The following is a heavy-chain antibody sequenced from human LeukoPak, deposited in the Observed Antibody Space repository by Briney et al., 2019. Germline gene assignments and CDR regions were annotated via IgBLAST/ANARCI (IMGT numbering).Heavy chain of an antibody. CDR2: IIPIFGTA. Sequence: SVKVSCKASGGTFSSYAISWVRQAPGQGLEWMGRIIPIFGTANYAQKFQGRVTFTTDESTSTAYMELSSLRSEDTAVYYCAREPSYSSGWFDPWGQGTLVTVSS. CDR1: GGTFSSYA. V-gene: IGHV1-69*05. D-gene: IGHD6-19*01. CDR3: AREPSYSSGWFDP. J-gene: IGHJ5*02.